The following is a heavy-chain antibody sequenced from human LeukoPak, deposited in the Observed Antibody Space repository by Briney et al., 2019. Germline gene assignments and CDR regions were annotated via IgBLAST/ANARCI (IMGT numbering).Heavy chain of an antibody. CDR3: ARDSPNWTLDY. D-gene: IGHD1-20*01. CDR2: IWSNGVTK. CDR1: GLLISNYA. V-gene: IGHV3-33*01. J-gene: IGHJ4*02. Sequence: GGSLRLSCAASGLLISNYAMHWVRQAPGKGLEWVAIIWSNGVTKYYADSVKGRFTISRDTSKNTLYLQTDSLRVEDTAVYYCARDSPNWTLDYWGQGTLVTVSA.